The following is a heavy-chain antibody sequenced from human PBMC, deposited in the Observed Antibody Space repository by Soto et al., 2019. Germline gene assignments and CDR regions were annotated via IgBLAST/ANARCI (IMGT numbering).Heavy chain of an antibody. V-gene: IGHV1-69*13. CDR3: ARKLTGDRGSDY. J-gene: IGHJ4*02. D-gene: IGHD7-27*01. CDR1: GGTFSSYA. Sequence: SVKVSCKASGGTFSSYASSWVRQAPGQGLEWMGGIIPIFGTANYAQKFQGRVTITADESTSTAYMELSSLRSEDTAVYYCARKLTGDRGSDYWGQGTLVTVSS. CDR2: IIPIFGTA.